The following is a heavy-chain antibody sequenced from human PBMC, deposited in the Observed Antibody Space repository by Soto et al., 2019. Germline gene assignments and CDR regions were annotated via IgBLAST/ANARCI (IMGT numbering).Heavy chain of an antibody. V-gene: IGHV3-48*01. CDR2: ITSSSSTI. Sequence: EVQLVESGGGLVQPGGSLRLSCAASGFTFTSNSMNWVRQAPGKGLEWISYITSSSSTIYYADSVKGRFTISRDNAKNSVYLQMNSLRAEDTAVYYCARDSTAYYYGSGSYYKDWGQGTLVTVSS. CDR3: ARDSTAYYYGSGSYYKD. J-gene: IGHJ4*02. CDR1: GFTFTSNS. D-gene: IGHD3-10*01.